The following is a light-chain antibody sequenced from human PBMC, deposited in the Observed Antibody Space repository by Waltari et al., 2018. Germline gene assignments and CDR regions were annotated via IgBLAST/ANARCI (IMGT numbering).Light chain of an antibody. V-gene: IGKV1-39*01. J-gene: IGKJ1*01. CDR1: QSISSY. Sequence: DIQMTQSPSSLSASVGDRVTITCRASQSISSYLNWYQQKPGKAPKRLIYVASSLESGVPSRFSGSGSGTDFTLTISTLQSEDFAVYYCQQYDDWPRTFGQGTKVEIK. CDR3: QQYDDWPRT. CDR2: VAS.